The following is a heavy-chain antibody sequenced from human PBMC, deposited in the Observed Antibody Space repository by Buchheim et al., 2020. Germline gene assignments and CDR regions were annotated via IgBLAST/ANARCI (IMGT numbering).Heavy chain of an antibody. CDR3: ATGGSYLSMSFDY. Sequence: QVQLVESGGGVVQPGRSLRLSCAASGFTFSSYAMHWVRQAPGKGLEWVAVISYDGSNKYYADSVKGRFTISRDNSKNTLYLQMNSLRAEDTAVYYCATGGSYLSMSFDYWGQGTL. CDR2: ISYDGSNK. CDR1: GFTFSSYA. V-gene: IGHV3-30*01. J-gene: IGHJ4*02. D-gene: IGHD1-26*01.